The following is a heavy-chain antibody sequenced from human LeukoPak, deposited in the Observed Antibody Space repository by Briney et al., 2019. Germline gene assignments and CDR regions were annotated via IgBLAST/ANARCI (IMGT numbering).Heavy chain of an antibody. CDR3: ARDLSGWVPY. CDR1: GFTVSSNY. CDR2: IYSGGST. Sequence: GGSLRLSYAASGFTVSSNYMSWVRQAPGKGLEWVSVIYSGGSTYYADSVKGRFTISRDNSKNTLYLQMNSLRAEDTAVYYCARDLSGWVPYWGQGTLVTVSS. V-gene: IGHV3-66*01. D-gene: IGHD6-19*01. J-gene: IGHJ4*02.